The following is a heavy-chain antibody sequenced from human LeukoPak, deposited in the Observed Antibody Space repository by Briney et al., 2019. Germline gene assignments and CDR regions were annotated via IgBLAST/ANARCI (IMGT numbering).Heavy chain of an antibody. CDR1: GFTFSNYW. V-gene: IGHV3-74*01. D-gene: IGHD2-8*01. CDR3: GSVGVGEYDLDY. CDR2: INTDGSRT. Sequence: GGSLRLSCAASGFTFSNYWRHWVRHAPGKGVVWVSRINTDGSRTTYAVSVKGRFTISRDNAKNTLYLQMTSLRAVDTGVYYCGSVGVGEYDLDYWGQGALVAAAS. J-gene: IGHJ4*02.